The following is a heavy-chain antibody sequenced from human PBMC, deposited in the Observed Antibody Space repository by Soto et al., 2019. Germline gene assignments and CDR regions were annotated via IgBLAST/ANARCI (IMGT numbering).Heavy chain of an antibody. CDR2: IIPIFGTA. CDR3: ARGVVAVAVPYFDY. CDR1: GGTFSRYA. J-gene: IGHJ4*02. V-gene: IGHV1-69*13. D-gene: IGHD6-19*01. Sequence: SVKVSCKASGGTFSRYAISWVRQAPGQGLEWMGGIIPIFGTANYAQKFQGRVTITADESTSTAYMELSSLRSEDTAVYYCARGVVAVAVPYFDYWGQGTLVTVSS.